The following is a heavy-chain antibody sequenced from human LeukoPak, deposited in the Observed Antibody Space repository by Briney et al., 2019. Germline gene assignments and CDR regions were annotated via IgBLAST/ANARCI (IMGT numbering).Heavy chain of an antibody. Sequence: QTGGSLRLSCAASGFTFSSYAMSWVRQAPGKGLEWVSAISGSGGSTYYADSVKGRFTISRDNSKNTLYLQMNSLRAEDTAVYYCAKGGYSGYDWRGDYWGQGTLVTVSS. D-gene: IGHD5-12*01. V-gene: IGHV3-23*01. CDR3: AKGGYSGYDWRGDY. J-gene: IGHJ4*02. CDR2: ISGSGGST. CDR1: GFTFSSYA.